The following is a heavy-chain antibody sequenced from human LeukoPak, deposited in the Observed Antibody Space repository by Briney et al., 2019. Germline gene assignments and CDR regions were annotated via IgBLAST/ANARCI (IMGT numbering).Heavy chain of an antibody. J-gene: IGHJ4*02. CDR2: ISGGGGRT. D-gene: IGHD6-19*01. CDR1: GFMFNKYG. V-gene: IGHV3-23*01. CDR3: ARMRWLQYYSDY. Sequence: GGFLRLSCVASGFMFNKYGMSWVRQAPGKGLEWVSVISGGGGRTYYGDSVKGRFTISRDNSKNTVYLQMNSLRAEDTAVYYCARMRWLQYYSDYWGQGTLVTVSS.